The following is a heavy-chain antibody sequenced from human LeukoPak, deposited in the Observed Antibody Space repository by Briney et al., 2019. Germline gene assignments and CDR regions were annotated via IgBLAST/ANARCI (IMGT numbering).Heavy chain of an antibody. CDR2: IKQDGSEK. CDR3: TRYNLINWFVGWFDP. D-gene: IGHD1-14*01. CDR1: GFSFSDYW. J-gene: IGHJ5*02. Sequence: GGSLRLSCVASGFSFSDYWMSWVRQAPGKGLEWVANIKQDGSEKDYVDSVKGRFTISRDNALNSLYLQMDSLRAEDTAVYYCTRYNLINWFVGWFDPWGQGTLVTVSS. V-gene: IGHV3-7*01.